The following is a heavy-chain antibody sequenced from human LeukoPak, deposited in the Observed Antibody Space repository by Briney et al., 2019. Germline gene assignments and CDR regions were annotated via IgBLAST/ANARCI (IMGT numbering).Heavy chain of an antibody. D-gene: IGHD4-23*01. V-gene: IGHV4-30-4*08. J-gene: IGHJ4*02. Sequence: PSQTLSLTCTVSGGSISSGDYYWSWIRQPPGKGLEWIGYIYYSGSTYYKPSLKSRVNISVDTSKNQFSLKLSSVTAADTAVYYCAKGTVVRLFDYWGQGTLVTVSS. CDR3: AKGTVVRLFDY. CDR1: GGSISSGDYY. CDR2: IYYSGST.